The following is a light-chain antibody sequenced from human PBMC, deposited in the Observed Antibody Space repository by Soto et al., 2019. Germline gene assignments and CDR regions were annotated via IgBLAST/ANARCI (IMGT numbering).Light chain of an antibody. CDR1: SSNIGGNS. V-gene: IGLV1-51*01. CDR3: GSWDSSLSAYV. J-gene: IGLJ1*01. Sequence: SLRTQPPSVSAAPGQKVTISCSGSSSNIGGNSVSLYQQLPGTAPKLLIYDDNKRPSGIPDRFSGSKSGTSATLGITGFQTGDEADYYCGSWDSSLSAYVFGTGTKVTV. CDR2: DDN.